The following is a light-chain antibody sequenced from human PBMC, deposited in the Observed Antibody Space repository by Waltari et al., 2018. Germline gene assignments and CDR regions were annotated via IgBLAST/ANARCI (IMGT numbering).Light chain of an antibody. V-gene: IGLV2-14*01. J-gene: IGLJ1*01. CDR2: DVS. CDR3: SSYTSSSTLYV. CDR1: SSDVGVYNY. Sequence: QSALTQPASVSGSPGQSIIISCTGTSSDVGVYNYVSWYQQHPGKAPKLMIYDVSKRPPVVSTRVSGSKSGTTASLTISGLQAEDEADYYCSSYTSSSTLYVFGTGTKVTVL.